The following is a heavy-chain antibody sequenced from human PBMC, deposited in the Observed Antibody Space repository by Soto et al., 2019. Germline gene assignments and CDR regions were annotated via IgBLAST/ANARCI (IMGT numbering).Heavy chain of an antibody. Sequence: SETLSLTCTVSGASISGYYWSWIRKSAGKGLEWIGRIYATGTTDYNPSLKSRVMMSVDTSKKQSSLKLRSVTAADTAVYYCVRDGTKTLRDWFDPWGQGISVTVSS. CDR3: VRDGTKTLRDWFDP. J-gene: IGHJ5*02. D-gene: IGHD1-1*01. V-gene: IGHV4-4*07. CDR1: GASISGYY. CDR2: IYATGTT.